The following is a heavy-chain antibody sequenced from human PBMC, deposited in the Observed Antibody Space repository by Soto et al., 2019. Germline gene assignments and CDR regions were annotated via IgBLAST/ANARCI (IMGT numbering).Heavy chain of an antibody. Sequence: EVQVVEAGGGLVQPGGSLRLSCSASGFTFSSYALHWVRQAPGKGLEYVSGISSNGGSIFYADSVKGRFTISRDNSKNTLYRQMTGLRVDDTAVYSCVKDRFGGTSGYFDSWCQGTLVTVSS. CDR3: VKDRFGGTSGYFDS. V-gene: IGHV3-64D*08. D-gene: IGHD2-15*01. CDR1: GFTFSSYA. J-gene: IGHJ4*02. CDR2: ISSNGGSI.